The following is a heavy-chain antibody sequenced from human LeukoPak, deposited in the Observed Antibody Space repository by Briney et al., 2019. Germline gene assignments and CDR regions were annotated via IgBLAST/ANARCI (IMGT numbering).Heavy chain of an antibody. CDR2: IKQDGSEK. CDR1: GFTFSSYC. D-gene: IGHD5-18*01. CDR3: ASHTAMFGWFDP. Sequence: PGGSLRLSCAASGFTFSSYCMSWVRQAPGKGLEWVANIKQDGSEKYYVDSVKGRFTISRDNAKNSLYLQMNSLRAEDTAVYYCASHTAMFGWFDPWGQGTLVTVSS. V-gene: IGHV3-7*01. J-gene: IGHJ5*02.